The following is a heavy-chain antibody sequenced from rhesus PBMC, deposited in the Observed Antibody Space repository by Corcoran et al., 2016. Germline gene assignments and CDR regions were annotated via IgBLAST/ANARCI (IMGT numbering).Heavy chain of an antibody. V-gene: IGHV4-106*01. J-gene: IGHJ4*01. Sequence: QVQLQESGPGLVKPSETLSLTCAVSGGSISDDYYWSWIRQSPGKGLEWIGYIYGSGGGTNYNPSLKNRVTISIDPSKNQFSLKLSSVTAADTAVYYCARTYYNIWTGYLDYWGQGVLVTVSS. D-gene: IGHD3-3*01. CDR3: ARTYYNIWTGYLDY. CDR1: GGSISDDYY. CDR2: IYGSGGGT.